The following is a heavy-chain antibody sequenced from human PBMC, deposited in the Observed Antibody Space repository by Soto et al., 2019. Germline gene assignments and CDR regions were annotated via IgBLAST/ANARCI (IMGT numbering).Heavy chain of an antibody. CDR3: ARGRHYDFWSGYSSQEYYYYGMVV. J-gene: IGHJ6*02. CDR1: GTSILRSF. CDR2: IDYSGST. V-gene: IGHV4-59*07. D-gene: IGHD3-3*01. Sequence: SGTLPLTCPVPGTSILRSFLRWIGSATPHRLDWIGYIDYSGSTNYNPSLKSRVTISVDTSKNQFSLKLSSVTAADTAVYYCARGRHYDFWSGYSSQEYYYYGMVVWGQGTTVTVSS.